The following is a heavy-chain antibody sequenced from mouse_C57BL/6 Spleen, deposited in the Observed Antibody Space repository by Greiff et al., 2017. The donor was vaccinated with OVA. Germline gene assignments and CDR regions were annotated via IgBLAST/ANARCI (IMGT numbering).Heavy chain of an antibody. V-gene: IGHV2-5*01. CDR2: IWRGGST. CDR1: GFSLTSYG. CDR3: AKKGLLRYWYFDV. Sequence: QVQLQQSGPGLVQPSQSLSITCTVSGFSLTSYGVHWVRQSPGKGLEWLGVIWRGGSTDYNAAFMSRLSITKDNSKSQVFFKMNSLQADDTAIYYCAKKGLLRYWYFDVWGTGTTVTVSS. J-gene: IGHJ1*03. D-gene: IGHD1-1*01.